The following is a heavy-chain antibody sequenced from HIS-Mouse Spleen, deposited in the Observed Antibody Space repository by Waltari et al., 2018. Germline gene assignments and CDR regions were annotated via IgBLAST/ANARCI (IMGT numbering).Heavy chain of an antibody. J-gene: IGHJ5*02. Sequence: QVQLVESGGGVVQPGRSRRLSCAASGFTFSSFGMHWVRQAPGKGLEWVAVIWYDGSNKYYADSVKGRFTISRDNSKNTLYLQMNSLRAEDTAVYYCARVTLAGGFDPWGQGTLVTVSS. V-gene: IGHV3-33*01. CDR1: GFTFSSFG. CDR2: IWYDGSNK. CDR3: ARVTLAGGFDP. D-gene: IGHD3-16*01.